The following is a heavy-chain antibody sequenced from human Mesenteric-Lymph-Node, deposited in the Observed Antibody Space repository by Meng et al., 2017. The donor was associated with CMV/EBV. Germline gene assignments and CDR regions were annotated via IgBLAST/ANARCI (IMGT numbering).Heavy chain of an antibody. V-gene: IGHV3-53*01. CDR1: GFTVSSNY. CDR2: IYSGGST. Sequence: GGSLRLSCAASGFTVSSNYMSWVRQAPGKGLEWVSVIYSGGSTYYADSVKGRFTISRDNSKNTPYLQMNSLRAEDTAVYYCAKGPYPISVPDALDFWGQGTMVTVSS. J-gene: IGHJ3*01. CDR3: AKGPYPISVPDALDF. D-gene: IGHD2-2*01.